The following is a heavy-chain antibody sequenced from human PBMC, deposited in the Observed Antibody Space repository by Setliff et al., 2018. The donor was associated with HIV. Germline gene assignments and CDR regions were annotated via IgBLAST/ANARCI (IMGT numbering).Heavy chain of an antibody. J-gene: IGHJ3*02. V-gene: IGHV1-18*01. D-gene: IGHD6-19*01. CDR1: GYSFARYG. CDR2: ISGFNGNT. CDR3: ARVPYRSAWFSGGHDAFDI. Sequence: ASVKVSCKASGYSFARYGLSWVRQAPGQGLEWTGWISGFNGNTKYAQSFQDRVAMTTKTATSTAYMEMRSLRSDDTAVYFCARVPYRSAWFSGGHDAFDIWGQGTMVTVSS.